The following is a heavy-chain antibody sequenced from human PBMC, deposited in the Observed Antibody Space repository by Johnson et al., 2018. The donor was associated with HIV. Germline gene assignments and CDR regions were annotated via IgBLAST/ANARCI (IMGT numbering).Heavy chain of an antibody. CDR3: APAGPDAFDI. CDR1: GYSFRNSA. J-gene: IGHJ3*02. D-gene: IGHD6-13*01. CDR2: LSGSGGST. V-gene: IGHV3-NL1*01. Sequence: QVQLVESGGGVVQPGRSLRLSCVASGYSFRNSAMHWVRQAPGKGLEWVSALSGSGGSTYYADSRKGRFTISRDNSKNTLHLQMNSLRAEDTAVYYCAPAGPDAFDIWGQGTMVTVSS.